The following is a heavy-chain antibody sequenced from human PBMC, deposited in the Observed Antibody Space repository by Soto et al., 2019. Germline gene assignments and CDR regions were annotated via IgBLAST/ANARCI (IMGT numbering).Heavy chain of an antibody. Sequence: PGGSLRLSCAASGFTLSSYGMHWVRQAPGKGLEWVAVVWYDGSNKYYADSVKGRFTISRDNSKNTLYLQMNSLRAEDTAVYYCARDGDGDGMDVWGQGTTVTVYS. J-gene: IGHJ6*02. D-gene: IGHD3-16*01. CDR2: VWYDGSNK. CDR1: GFTLSSYG. CDR3: ARDGDGDGMDV. V-gene: IGHV3-33*01.